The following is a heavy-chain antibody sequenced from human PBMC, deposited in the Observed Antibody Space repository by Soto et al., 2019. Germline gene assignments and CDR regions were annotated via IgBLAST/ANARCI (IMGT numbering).Heavy chain of an antibody. CDR1: GFTFSSYA. D-gene: IGHD4-17*01. Sequence: SLRLSCAASGFTFSSYAMSWVRQAPGKGLEWASAISGSGGSTYYAGSVKGRFAISRDNSKNTLYLQMNSLRAEDTAVYYCAKPRGRWQLTTWFDTWGQGTLVTVSS. CDR2: ISGSGGST. J-gene: IGHJ5*02. CDR3: AKPRGRWQLTTWFDT. V-gene: IGHV3-23*01.